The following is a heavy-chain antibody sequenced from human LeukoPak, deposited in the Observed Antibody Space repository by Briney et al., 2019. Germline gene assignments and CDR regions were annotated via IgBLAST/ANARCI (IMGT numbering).Heavy chain of an antibody. CDR2: ISGSGGST. D-gene: IGHD3-16*02. CDR1: GFTFINYA. CDR3: AKSTQLRGGIATGFDS. Sequence: GGSLRLSCAASGFTFINYAMTWVRQAPGKGLEWVSAISGSGGSTYYADSVKGRFTISRDNSKNTLYLQMNSLRAEDTAVYYCAKSTQLRGGIATGFDSWGQGTLVTVSS. J-gene: IGHJ4*02. V-gene: IGHV3-23*01.